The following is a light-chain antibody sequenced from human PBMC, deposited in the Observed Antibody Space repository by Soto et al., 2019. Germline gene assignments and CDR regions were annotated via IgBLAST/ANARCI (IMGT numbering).Light chain of an antibody. Sequence: QSVLTQPPSVSGSPGQSVTISCTGASSDVGSYNRVSWYQQFPATAPKLLIYEVSNRPSGVPDRFSGSKSGNTASLIISGLQAEDEADYYCSSYTSSSTYVFGTGTKVTVL. CDR3: SSYTSSSTYV. CDR1: SSDVGSYNR. J-gene: IGLJ1*01. V-gene: IGLV2-18*02. CDR2: EVS.